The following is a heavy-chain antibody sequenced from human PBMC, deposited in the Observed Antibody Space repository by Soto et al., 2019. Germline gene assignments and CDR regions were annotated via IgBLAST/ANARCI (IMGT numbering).Heavy chain of an antibody. J-gene: IGHJ6*03. CDR1: GYSLTDNG. CDR2: ISPDSGKT. Sequence: QAYLEQSGAEVKKPGASVKVSCKASGYSLTDNGITWVRQASGQGLEYVGWISPDSGKTDYAQKFQGRVTITRDTSINTVYMELSSLRSDDTAVYYCARVYGYYYYYMDVWGKGTTVTVSS. CDR3: ARVYGYYYYYMDV. V-gene: IGHV1-8*01. D-gene: IGHD2-8*01.